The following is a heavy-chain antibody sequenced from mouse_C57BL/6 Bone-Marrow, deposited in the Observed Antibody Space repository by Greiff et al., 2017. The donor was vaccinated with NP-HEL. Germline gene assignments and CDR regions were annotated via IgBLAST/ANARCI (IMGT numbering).Heavy chain of an antibody. Sequence: VQLQQSGPELVKPGASVKISCKASGYAFSSSWMNWVKQRPGKGLEWIGRIYPGDGDTNYNGKFKGKATLTADKSSSTAYMQLSSLTSEDSAVYFCARRRAEGAMDYWGQGTSVTVSS. CDR1: GYAFSSSW. CDR2: IYPGDGDT. D-gene: IGHD3-3*01. CDR3: ARRRAEGAMDY. V-gene: IGHV1-82*01. J-gene: IGHJ4*01.